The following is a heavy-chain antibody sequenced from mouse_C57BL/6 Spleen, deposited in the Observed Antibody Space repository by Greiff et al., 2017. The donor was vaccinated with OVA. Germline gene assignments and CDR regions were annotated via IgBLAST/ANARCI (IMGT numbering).Heavy chain of an antibody. D-gene: IGHD2-14*01. CDR3: TGLGSYFDV. Sequence: EVQLLESGGGLVQPGGSMKLSCVASGYTFSNYWMNWVRQSPEQGLEWVAQISLKSDNYATNYAESVKGRFTISRDASKSRVYLQMNNLTAEDSGSYYCTGLGSYFDVWGTGTTVTVSS. CDR2: ISLKSDNYAT. CDR1: GYTFSNYW. J-gene: IGHJ1*03. V-gene: IGHV6-3*01.